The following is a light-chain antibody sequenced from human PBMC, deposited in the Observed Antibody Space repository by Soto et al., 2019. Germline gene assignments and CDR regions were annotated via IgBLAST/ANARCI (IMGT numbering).Light chain of an antibody. J-gene: IGLJ3*02. Sequence: QSVLTQPPSVSAAPGQKVTISCSGTDSNIGNDHVSWYQQLPGTAPKLLIYENNKRPSGIPDRFSGSKSGTSATLDITGLRTVEEADYYCGTWDSGLSAGVIGGGTKLTVL. V-gene: IGLV1-51*02. CDR2: ENN. CDR1: DSNIGNDH. CDR3: GTWDSGLSAGV.